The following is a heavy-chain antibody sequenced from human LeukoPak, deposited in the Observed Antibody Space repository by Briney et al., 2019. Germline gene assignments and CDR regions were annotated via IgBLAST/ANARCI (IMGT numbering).Heavy chain of an antibody. CDR2: IYYSGST. V-gene: IGHV4-31*03. J-gene: IGHJ5*02. D-gene: IGHD6-13*01. Sequence: SETLSLTCTVSGGSIDRGDSYWSWIRQHPGRGLEWIAYIYYSGSTYYNPSLKSRVTISVDTSKNQFSLRLTSVTAADTAVYYCARTHSSSAGYWFDPWGQGTLVTVSS. CDR3: ARTHSSSAGYWFDP. CDR1: GGSIDRGDSY.